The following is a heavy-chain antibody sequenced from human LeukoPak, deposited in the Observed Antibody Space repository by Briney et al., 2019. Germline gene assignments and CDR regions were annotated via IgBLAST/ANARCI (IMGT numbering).Heavy chain of an antibody. J-gene: IGHJ4*02. D-gene: IGHD3-16*01. CDR2: ISSSGGST. CDR1: GFTFSSDA. Sequence: PGGSLRLSCAASGFTFSSDAMRWVRQAPGKGLEWVSAISSSGGSTYYADSVKGRFTISRDNAKNSLYLQMNSLRAEDTAVYYCARDQGGVGYWGQGTLVTVSS. V-gene: IGHV3-23*01. CDR3: ARDQGGVGY.